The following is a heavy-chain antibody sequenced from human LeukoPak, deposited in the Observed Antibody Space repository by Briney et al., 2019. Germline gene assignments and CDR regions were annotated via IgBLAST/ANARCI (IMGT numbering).Heavy chain of an antibody. V-gene: IGHV1-2*06. D-gene: IGHD3-10*01. Sequence: ASVKVSCKASGYTFTGYYIHWVRQAPGQGLEWMGRINPSNGGADFAQEFQGRVTMTRDTSISTAYMELSRLTSDDTAVFYCAREEGGYGSGSYYDVWGQGTLVTVSS. CDR1: GYTFTGYY. CDR2: INPSNGGA. J-gene: IGHJ1*01. CDR3: AREEGGYGSGSYYDV.